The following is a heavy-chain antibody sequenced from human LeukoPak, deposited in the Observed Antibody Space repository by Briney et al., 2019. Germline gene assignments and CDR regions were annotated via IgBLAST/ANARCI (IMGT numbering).Heavy chain of an antibody. D-gene: IGHD5-18*01. CDR1: GGSISSYY. Sequence: SETLSLTCTVSGGSISSYYWSWIRQPPGEGLEWIGYIYYSGSTNYNPSLKSRVTISVDTSKNQFSLKLSSVAAADTAVYYCARGIQLWFPFDYWGQGTLVTVSS. V-gene: IGHV4-59*01. CDR3: ARGIQLWFPFDY. CDR2: IYYSGST. J-gene: IGHJ4*02.